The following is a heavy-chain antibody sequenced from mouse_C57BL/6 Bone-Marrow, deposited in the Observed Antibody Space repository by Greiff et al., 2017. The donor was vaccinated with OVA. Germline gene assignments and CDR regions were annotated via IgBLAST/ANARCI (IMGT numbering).Heavy chain of an antibody. CDR1: GFTFSSYA. J-gene: IGHJ3*01. CDR2: ISSGGDYI. D-gene: IGHD2-5*01. CDR3: TRAPYSNYFAWFAY. Sequence: EVQGVESGEGLVKPGGSLKLSCAASGFTFSSYAMSWVRQTPEKRLEWVAYISSGGDYIYYADTVKGRFTISRDNSRNTLYLQMISLKSEDTAMYYCTRAPYSNYFAWFAYWGQGTLVTVSA. V-gene: IGHV5-9-1*02.